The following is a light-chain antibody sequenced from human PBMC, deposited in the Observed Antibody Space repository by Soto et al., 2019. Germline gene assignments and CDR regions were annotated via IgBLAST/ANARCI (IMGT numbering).Light chain of an antibody. J-gene: IGKJ1*01. Sequence: EILLTQSPGTLSLSPGERAPFSCRASQSVSSSYIAWYQQKRGQAPRRLIYGASIRATGIPDRFSGSGSGTDFTLTISRLEPEDFALYYCQQYHTSPLTFGQGTKVDIK. CDR1: QSVSSSY. CDR2: GAS. CDR3: QQYHTSPLT. V-gene: IGKV3-20*01.